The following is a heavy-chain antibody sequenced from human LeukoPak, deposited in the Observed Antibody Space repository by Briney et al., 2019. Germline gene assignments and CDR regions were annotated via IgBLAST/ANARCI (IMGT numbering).Heavy chain of an antibody. CDR1: GYSFTDYW. CDR2: IYPGDSDT. CDR3: AIPSSLYGGTSEDY. V-gene: IGHV5-51*01. D-gene: IGHD4-23*01. Sequence: GESLKISCKASGYSFTDYWIVWVRQMPGKGLEWMGAIYPGDSDTRYSPSLDGQVTISADKSVSTTYLQWSSLQASDTAMYYCAIPSSLYGGTSEDYWGQGTLVTVSS. J-gene: IGHJ4*02.